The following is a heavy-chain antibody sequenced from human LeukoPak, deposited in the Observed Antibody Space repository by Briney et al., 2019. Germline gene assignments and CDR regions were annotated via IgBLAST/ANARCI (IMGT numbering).Heavy chain of an antibody. CDR1: GFTFSSYS. D-gene: IGHD4-17*01. CDR2: ISSSSSYI. CDR3: ARIRIATTALYYFDY. V-gene: IGHV3-21*01. Sequence: GGSLRLSCAASGFTFSSYSMNWVRQAPGKGLEWVSSISSSSSYIYYADSVKGRFTISRDNAKNSLYLQMNSLRAEDTAVYYCARIRIATTALYYFDYWGQGTLVTVSS. J-gene: IGHJ4*02.